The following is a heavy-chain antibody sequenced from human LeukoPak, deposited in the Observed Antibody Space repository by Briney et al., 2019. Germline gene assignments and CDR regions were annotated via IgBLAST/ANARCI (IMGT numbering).Heavy chain of an antibody. CDR2: INAGNGDT. CDR1: GYTFTNHA. CDR3: ARGGEKPPYKAPNTGFGEPSDYYYYGMDV. D-gene: IGHD3-10*01. J-gene: IGHJ6*02. V-gene: IGHV1-3*01. Sequence: GASVKVSCKASGYTFTNHAMQWVRQAPGQRLEWMGWINAGNGDTKFSQKFQDRVALTRDTSANTAYMELSSLRSEDTAVYYCARGGEKPPYKAPNTGFGEPSDYYYYGMDVWGQGTTVTVSS.